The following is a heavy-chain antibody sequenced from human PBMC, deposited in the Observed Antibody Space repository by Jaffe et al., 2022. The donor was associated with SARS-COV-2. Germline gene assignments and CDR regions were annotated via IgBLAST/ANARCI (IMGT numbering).Heavy chain of an antibody. CDR3: AKGGRPYYARYFDY. CDR1: GFTFDDYA. V-gene: IGHV3-9*01. J-gene: IGHJ4*02. Sequence: EVQLVESGGGLVQPGRSLRLSCAASGFTFDDYAMHWVRQAPGKGLEWVSGISWNSGSIGYADSVKGRFTISRDNAKNSLYLQMNSLRAEDTALYYCAKGGRPYYARYFDYWGQGTLVTVSS. D-gene: IGHD3-10*01. CDR2: ISWNSGSI.